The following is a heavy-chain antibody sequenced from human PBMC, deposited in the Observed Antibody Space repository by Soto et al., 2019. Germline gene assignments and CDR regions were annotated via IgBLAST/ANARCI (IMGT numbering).Heavy chain of an antibody. CDR2: INHSGST. Sequence: QVQLQQWGAGLLKPSETLSLTCAVYGGSFSGYYWTWIRQPPGKGLEWIGEINHSGSTNYNPSLKSRVTISVDTSKNQFSLKLSSVTAADTAVYYCAREDLGTFDIWGQGKMVTVSS. V-gene: IGHV4-34*02. CDR3: AREDLGTFDI. D-gene: IGHD2-15*01. CDR1: GGSFSGYY. J-gene: IGHJ3*02.